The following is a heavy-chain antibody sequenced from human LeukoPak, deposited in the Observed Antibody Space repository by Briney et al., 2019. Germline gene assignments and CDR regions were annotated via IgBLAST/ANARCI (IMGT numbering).Heavy chain of an antibody. Sequence: ASVKVSCKASGYTFTNYVIHWVRQAPGQRLEWMGWINTGNGNTKYSQKFQGSVTITRDTSASTAYMELSSLRSEDTAVYYCARERDDEEGLDYWGQGTLVTVSS. CDR1: GYTFTNYV. J-gene: IGHJ4*02. V-gene: IGHV1-3*04. CDR2: INTGNGNT. D-gene: IGHD1-1*01. CDR3: ARERDDEEGLDY.